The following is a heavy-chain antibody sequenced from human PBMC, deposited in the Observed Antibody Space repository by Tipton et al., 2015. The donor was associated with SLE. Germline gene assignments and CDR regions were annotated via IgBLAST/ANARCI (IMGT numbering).Heavy chain of an antibody. V-gene: IGHV4-38-2*01. J-gene: IGHJ2*01. CDR1: GYSISSGYY. CDR2: IYHSGST. Sequence: LVQPSETLSLTCAVSGYSISSGYYWGWIRQPPGKGLEWIGNIYHSGSTYYNPSLKSRVTISVDTSKNQFSLKLRSVTAADTAVYYCASGQNWFDLWGRGTLVTVSS. D-gene: IGHD1-1*01. CDR3: ASGQNWFDL.